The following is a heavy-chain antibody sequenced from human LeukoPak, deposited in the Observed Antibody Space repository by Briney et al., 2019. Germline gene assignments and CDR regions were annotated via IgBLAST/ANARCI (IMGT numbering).Heavy chain of an antibody. CDR2: ISSSSSYI. V-gene: IGHV3-21*01. CDR3: ARGKSGACYYGSGELVFEPMDV. J-gene: IGHJ6*02. D-gene: IGHD3-10*01. CDR1: GFTFSSYS. Sequence: GGSLRLSCAASGFTFSSYSMNWVRQAPGKGLEWVSSISSSSSYIYYADSVKGRFTISRDNAKNSLYLQMNSLRAEDTAVYYCARGKSGACYYGSGELVFEPMDVWGQGTTITVSS.